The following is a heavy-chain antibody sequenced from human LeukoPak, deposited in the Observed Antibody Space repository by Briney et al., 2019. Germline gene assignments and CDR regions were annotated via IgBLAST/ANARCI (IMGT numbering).Heavy chain of an antibody. Sequence: PGGSLRLSCAASGVTVGTNSMSWARQSPGKGLEWVSVIYSGGSTYNADSVNGRFTVSRDNSRNTLFLQMNNLRAEDTALYFCASAREYCGSAECYEYFQHWGQGTPVIVSS. J-gene: IGHJ1*01. V-gene: IGHV3-53*01. CDR1: GVTVGTNS. D-gene: IGHD2-21*01. CDR3: ASAREYCGSAECYEYFQH. CDR2: IYSGGST.